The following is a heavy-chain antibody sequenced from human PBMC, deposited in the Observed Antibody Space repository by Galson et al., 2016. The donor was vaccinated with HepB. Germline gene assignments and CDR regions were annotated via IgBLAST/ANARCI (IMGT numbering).Heavy chain of an antibody. CDR1: GFTFSDYF. V-gene: IGHV3-11*01. CDR3: AGGPIKSYYYYGMDV. D-gene: IGHD2-15*01. CDR2: SSTSSNAI. J-gene: IGHJ6*02. Sequence: SLRLSCAASGFTFSDYFMTWIRQAPGKGLEWVSYSSTSSNAIYYADSVRGRFTISRDNAKNSLFLQMNSLRAEDTAIYYCAGGPIKSYYYYGMDVWGQGTPVTVS.